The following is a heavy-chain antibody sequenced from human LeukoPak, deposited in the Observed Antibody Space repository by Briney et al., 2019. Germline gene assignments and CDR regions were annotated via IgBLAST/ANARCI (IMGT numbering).Heavy chain of an antibody. CDR3: ARWGTEAYCGGDRYSRLEYFQH. V-gene: IGHV1-69*02. CDR2: IIPILGIA. Sequence: ASVKVSCKASGGTFSSYTISWVRQAPGQGLEWMGRIIPILGIANYAQKFQGRVTITADKSTSTAYMELSSLRSEDTAVYYCARWGTEAYCGGDRYSRLEYFQHWGQGTLVTVSS. CDR1: GGTFSSYT. D-gene: IGHD2-21*02. J-gene: IGHJ1*01.